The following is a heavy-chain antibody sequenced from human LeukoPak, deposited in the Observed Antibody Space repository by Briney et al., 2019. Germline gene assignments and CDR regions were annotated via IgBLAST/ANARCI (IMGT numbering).Heavy chain of an antibody. Sequence: PGGSLRLSCAASGFTFSSYWMSWVRQAPGKGRGWVANIKQDGSEKYYVDSVKGRFTISRDNAKNSLYLQMNSLRAEDTAVYYCASGSGSYYSYFDYWGQGTLVTVSS. J-gene: IGHJ4*02. V-gene: IGHV3-7*01. D-gene: IGHD3-10*01. CDR2: IKQDGSEK. CDR1: GFTFSSYW. CDR3: ASGSGSYYSYFDY.